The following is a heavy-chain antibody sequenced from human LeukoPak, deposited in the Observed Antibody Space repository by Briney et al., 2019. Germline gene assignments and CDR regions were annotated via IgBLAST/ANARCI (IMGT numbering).Heavy chain of an antibody. V-gene: IGHV3-23*01. D-gene: IGHD7-27*01. CDR1: GFTFSSYA. CDR2: ISGSGAT. CDR3: AKDLNWGGR. J-gene: IGHJ4*02. Sequence: GGSLRLSCAASGFTFSSYAMTWVRQAPGKGLEWVSGISGSGATDYADSVKGRFTISRDNSENTLYLQINSLRAEDTAVYYCAKDLNWGGRWGQGTLVTVSS.